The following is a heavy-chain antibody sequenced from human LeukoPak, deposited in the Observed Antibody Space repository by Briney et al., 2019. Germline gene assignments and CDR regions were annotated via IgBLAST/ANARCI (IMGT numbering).Heavy chain of an antibody. D-gene: IGHD5-24*01. V-gene: IGHV1-46*01. Sequence: ASVKVSGKASGYTFTNYYIHWVRQAPGQGLEWMGLINPGGDNTNYAQNFQGRVTMTRDTSASTVYMELNSLRSEDTAIYYCARIRDGYNDAYDIWGQGTVVTVPS. CDR3: ARIRDGYNDAYDI. CDR2: INPGGDNT. CDR1: GYTFTNYY. J-gene: IGHJ3*02.